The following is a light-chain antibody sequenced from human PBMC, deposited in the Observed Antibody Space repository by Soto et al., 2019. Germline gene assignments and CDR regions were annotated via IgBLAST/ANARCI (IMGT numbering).Light chain of an antibody. Sequence: DIVMTQSPDSLAVSLGERATINCKSSQSVLYSSNNKNYLAWYQQKPGQPPKLLIYWASTRESGVPDRFSGSGSGTDFTLNISSLQAEDVAVYYCQQYYSTPPTFGQGTRLEMK. CDR1: QSVLYSSNNKNY. CDR3: QQYYSTPPT. J-gene: IGKJ5*01. V-gene: IGKV4-1*01. CDR2: WAS.